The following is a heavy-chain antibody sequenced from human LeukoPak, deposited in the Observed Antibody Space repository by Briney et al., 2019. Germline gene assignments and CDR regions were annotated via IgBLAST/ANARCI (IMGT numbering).Heavy chain of an antibody. V-gene: IGHV3-30*04. CDR2: ISYDGSNK. J-gene: IGHJ4*02. Sequence: GGSLRLSCAASGFTFSSYAMHWVRQAPGKGLEWGEVISYDGSNKYYADSVKGRFTISRDNSKNTLYLQMNSLRAEDTAVYYCARVGRWGTTAGHFDYWGQGTLVTVSS. CDR1: GFTFSSYA. D-gene: IGHD6-13*01. CDR3: ARVGRWGTTAGHFDY.